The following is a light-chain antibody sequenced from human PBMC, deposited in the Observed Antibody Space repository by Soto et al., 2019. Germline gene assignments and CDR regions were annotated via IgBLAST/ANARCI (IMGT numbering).Light chain of an antibody. V-gene: IGKV3-15*01. CDR3: QQYNNWRT. CDR2: GAS. CDR1: QSVSSN. Sequence: EIVMTQSPATLSVSPGERATLSCSASQSVSSNLAWYQQKPVQAPRLLIYGASTRATGIPARFSGSGSGTEFTLTISSLQSEDFAVYYCQQYNNWRTFGQGTKVEIK. J-gene: IGKJ1*01.